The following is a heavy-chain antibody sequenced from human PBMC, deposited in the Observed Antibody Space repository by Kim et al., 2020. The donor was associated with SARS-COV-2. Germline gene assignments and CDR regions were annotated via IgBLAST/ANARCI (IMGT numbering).Heavy chain of an antibody. J-gene: IGHJ4*02. Sequence: SETLSLTCTVSGGSISSDSYYWTWVRQPTGKGLEWIGEISRGGDADYNPSLKSRVTISIDTSKNQFSLEMNSVTAADTAIYFCARIDYGDLSPPYYFDSWGQGTLVTVSP. D-gene: IGHD4-17*01. V-gene: IGHV4-39*07. CDR2: ISRGGDA. CDR3: ARIDYGDLSPPYYFDS. CDR1: GGSISSDSYY.